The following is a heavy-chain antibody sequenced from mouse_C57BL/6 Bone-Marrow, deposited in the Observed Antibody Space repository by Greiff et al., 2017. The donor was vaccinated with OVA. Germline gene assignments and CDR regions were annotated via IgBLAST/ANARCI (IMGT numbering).Heavy chain of an antibody. Sequence: QVQLQQPGAELVMPGASVKLSCKASGYTFTSYWMHWVKQRPGQGLEWIGEIDPSDSYTNYNQKFKGKSTLTVDKSSSTAYMQLSSLTSEDSAVYYCARWGSSGPYFDYWGQGTTLTVSS. CDR2: IDPSDSYT. J-gene: IGHJ2*01. CDR1: GYTFTSYW. V-gene: IGHV1-69*01. CDR3: ARWGSSGPYFDY. D-gene: IGHD3-2*02.